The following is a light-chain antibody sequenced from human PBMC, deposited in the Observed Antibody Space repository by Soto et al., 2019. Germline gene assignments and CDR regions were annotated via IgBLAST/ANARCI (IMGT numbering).Light chain of an antibody. V-gene: IGLV1-44*01. CDR1: SSNIGTSS. J-gene: IGLJ1*01. Sequence: QAVLTQPHSASGTPGQRVTISCSGSSSNIGTSSVHWFQQLPGTAPKLLISTTNQRPSGVPERFSGSKSGTSASLAISGLQSEDEADDYCAAWGDSLNGHVFGTGTKVTVL. CDR2: TTN. CDR3: AAWGDSLNGHV.